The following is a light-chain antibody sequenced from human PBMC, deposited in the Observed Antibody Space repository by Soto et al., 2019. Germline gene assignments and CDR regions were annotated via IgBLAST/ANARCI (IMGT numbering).Light chain of an antibody. V-gene: IGKV3-15*01. CDR2: GAS. CDR1: RSINIE. Sequence: EIVMTQSPATLSLSPGERAALSCRASRSINIELAWYQQKPGQPPRLLIYGASTRATGVPARFTGSESGSEFTLTISGLQSEDFAVYYWQQGHNWPLTFGQGTRLEI. CDR3: QQGHNWPLT. J-gene: IGKJ2*01.